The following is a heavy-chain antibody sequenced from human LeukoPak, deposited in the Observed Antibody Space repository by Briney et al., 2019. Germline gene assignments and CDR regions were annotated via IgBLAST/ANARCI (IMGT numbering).Heavy chain of an antibody. CDR3: AIYYYQAFDI. CDR1: GGSTSGYY. V-gene: IGHV4-59*01. J-gene: IGHJ3*02. D-gene: IGHD3-10*01. CDR2: IYYSGGT. Sequence: PSETLSLTCTVSGGSTSGYYWSWIRQPPGKGLEWIGYIYYSGGTNYNPSLKSRGTISLDTPKNQFSLKLSSVTAADTAVYYCAIYYYQAFDIGGQGTMITVSS.